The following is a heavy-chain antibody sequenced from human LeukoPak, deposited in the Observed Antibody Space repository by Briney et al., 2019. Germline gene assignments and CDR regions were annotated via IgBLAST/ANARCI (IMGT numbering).Heavy chain of an antibody. D-gene: IGHD1-26*01. V-gene: IGHV4-59*01. CDR3: ARGIVGATAFDY. J-gene: IGHJ4*02. Sequence: SETLSLTCTVSGGSISSYYWSWIRQPPGKGLEWIGYIYYSGSTNYNPSLKSRVTISVDTSKNQFSLKLSSVTAADTAVYYCARGIVGATAFDYWGQGTLVTVSS. CDR1: GGSISSYY. CDR2: IYYSGST.